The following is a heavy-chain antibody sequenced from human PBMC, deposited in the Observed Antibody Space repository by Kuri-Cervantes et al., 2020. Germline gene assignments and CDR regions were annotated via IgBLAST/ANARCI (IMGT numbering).Heavy chain of an antibody. J-gene: IGHJ6*02. Sequence: SETLSLTCTVSGGSISSYYWSWIRQPPGKGLEWIGYIYYSGSTNYNPSLKSRVTISVDTSKNQFSLKLSSVTAADTAVYYCARGQQLGYYYGMDVWGQGTTVTVSS. CDR2: IYYSGST. CDR3: ARGQQLGYYYGMDV. CDR1: GGSISSYY. D-gene: IGHD6-13*01. V-gene: IGHV4-59*01.